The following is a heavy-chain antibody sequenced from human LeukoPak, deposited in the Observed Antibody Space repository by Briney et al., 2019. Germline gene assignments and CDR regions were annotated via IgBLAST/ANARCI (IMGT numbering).Heavy chain of an antibody. D-gene: IGHD3-3*01. J-gene: IGHJ4*02. CDR2: IIPILGIA. V-gene: IGHV1-69*04. CDR1: GGTFSSYA. Sequence: SVKVSCKASGGTFSSYAISWVRQAPGQGLEWMGRIIPILGIANYAQKFQGRVTITADKSTSTAYMELSSLRSEDTAVYYCARELYYDFWSGYYTGYFDYWGQGTLVTVSS. CDR3: ARELYYDFWSGYYTGYFDY.